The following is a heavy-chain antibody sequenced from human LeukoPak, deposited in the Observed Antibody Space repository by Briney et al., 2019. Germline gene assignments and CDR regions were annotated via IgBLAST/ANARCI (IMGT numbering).Heavy chain of an antibody. J-gene: IGHJ4*02. D-gene: IGHD1-26*01. CDR3: ARLSGSYYEGY. Sequence: GGSLRLSCAASGFTFSSYWMHWVRQASGKRLVWVSRINSDGSSTSYADSVKGRFTISRDNAKNTLYLQMNSLRAEDTAVYYCARLSGSYYEGYWGQGTLVTVSS. V-gene: IGHV3-74*01. CDR2: INSDGSST. CDR1: GFTFSSYW.